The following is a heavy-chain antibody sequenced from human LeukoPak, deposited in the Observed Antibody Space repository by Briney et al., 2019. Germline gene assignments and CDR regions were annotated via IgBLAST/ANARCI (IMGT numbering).Heavy chain of an antibody. Sequence: GGSLRLSCAASGFTFSSYAMHWVRQAPGKGLEYVSAISSNGGSTYYANSVKGRFTISRDNSKNTLYLQMGSLRAEDMGVYYCARESYYDSSGFDDAFDIWGQGTMVTVSS. J-gene: IGHJ3*02. V-gene: IGHV3-64*01. CDR1: GFTFSSYA. CDR2: ISSNGGST. CDR3: ARESYYDSSGFDDAFDI. D-gene: IGHD3-22*01.